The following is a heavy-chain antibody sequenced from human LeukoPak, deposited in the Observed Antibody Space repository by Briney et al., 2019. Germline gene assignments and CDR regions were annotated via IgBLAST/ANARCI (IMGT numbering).Heavy chain of an antibody. J-gene: IGHJ4*02. V-gene: IGHV1-8*01. CDR3: ARVEPSGLTGYQIDY. Sequence: ASVKVSCKASGYTFTSYDINWVRQATGQGLEWMGWMNPNSGNTGYAQKFQGGVTMTRNASISTAYMELSSLRSEDTAVYYCARVEPSGLTGYQIDYWGQGTLVTVSS. CDR1: GYTFTSYD. D-gene: IGHD3-9*01. CDR2: MNPNSGNT.